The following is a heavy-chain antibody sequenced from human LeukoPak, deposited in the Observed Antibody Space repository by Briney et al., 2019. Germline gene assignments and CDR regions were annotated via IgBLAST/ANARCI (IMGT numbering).Heavy chain of an antibody. Sequence: GGSLRLSCAASGFTFSSYWMSWVRQAPGKGLEWVANIKQDGSEKYYVDSVKGRFTISRDNAKNSLYLQLNSLRAEVTAVYYCARTYYDFWSGYYTGFDYWGQGTLVTVSS. V-gene: IGHV3-7*01. D-gene: IGHD3-3*01. J-gene: IGHJ4*02. CDR1: GFTFSSYW. CDR2: IKQDGSEK. CDR3: ARTYYDFWSGYYTGFDY.